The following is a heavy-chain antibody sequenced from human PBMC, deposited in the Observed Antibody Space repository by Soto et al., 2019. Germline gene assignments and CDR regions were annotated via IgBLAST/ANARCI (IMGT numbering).Heavy chain of an antibody. Sequence: SETLSLTCTVSGGSISSYYWSWIRQPPGKGLEWIGYIYYSGSTNYNPSLKSRVTISVDTSKNQFSLKLSSVTAADTAVYYCARLHYDILTGYYTRFDPWGQGTLVTVSS. D-gene: IGHD3-9*01. CDR1: GGSISSYY. CDR3: ARLHYDILTGYYTRFDP. CDR2: IYYSGST. V-gene: IGHV4-59*01. J-gene: IGHJ5*02.